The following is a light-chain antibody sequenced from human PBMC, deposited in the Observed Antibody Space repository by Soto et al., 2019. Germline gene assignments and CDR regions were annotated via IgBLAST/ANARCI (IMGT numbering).Light chain of an antibody. Sequence: QSALTQPASVSGSPGQSITISCTGTSSDVGSFNLVSWYQQHPGKAPKTMIYEGSKRPSGVSNRFSGSKSGNTASLTISGLQAEDEADYYCCSYAGISTWVFGGGTKLTVL. CDR1: SSDVGSFNL. CDR2: EGS. V-gene: IGLV2-23*01. J-gene: IGLJ2*01. CDR3: CSYAGISTWV.